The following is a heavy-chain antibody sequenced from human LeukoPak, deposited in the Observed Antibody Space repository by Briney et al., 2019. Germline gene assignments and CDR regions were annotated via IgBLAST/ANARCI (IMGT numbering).Heavy chain of an antibody. V-gene: IGHV3-23*01. CDR2: IYENGGTT. CDR1: GFTFRSHA. Sequence: PGGSLRLSCVGSGFTFRSHAMSWVRQAPEKGLEFVSGIYENGGTTYYADSVKGRFTISRDNSKNTLYLQMNSLRAEDTAVYYCARDVPYYYDSSGYKDIWGQGTMVTVSS. J-gene: IGHJ3*02. CDR3: ARDVPYYYDSSGYKDI. D-gene: IGHD3-22*01.